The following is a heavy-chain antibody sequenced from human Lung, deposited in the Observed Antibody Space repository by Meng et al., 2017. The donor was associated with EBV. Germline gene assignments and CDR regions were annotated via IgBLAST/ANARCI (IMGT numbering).Heavy chain of an antibody. D-gene: IGHD2-2*01. Sequence: EVXLVGSGGXLVKPGGSLGLSLAASGFTFTSYSMNWLRQAAGKGREWVSTNESSETYYTDSVKGRVTISRDNAKNSLYLQMNSLRGEDTAVYYCARDSNQLRGFDYWGQGTLVTVSS. V-gene: IGHV3-21*01. CDR3: ARDSNQLRGFDY. CDR2: NESSET. J-gene: IGHJ4*02. CDR1: GFTFTSYS.